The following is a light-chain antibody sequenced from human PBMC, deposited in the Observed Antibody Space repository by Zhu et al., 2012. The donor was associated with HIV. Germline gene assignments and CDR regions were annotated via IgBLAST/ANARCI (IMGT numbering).Light chain of an antibody. J-gene: IGKJ1*01. V-gene: IGKV3-11*01. Sequence: EILLTQSPATLSSSPGQRATLSCRASQSVGNHLAWYQQKPGQTPRLLIYYASTRATDIPAKFSASGSGTDFTLTISSLEAEDFAIYYCQQHASWPRTFGQGTRVEVK. CDR2: YAS. CDR3: QQHASWPRT. CDR1: QSVGNH.